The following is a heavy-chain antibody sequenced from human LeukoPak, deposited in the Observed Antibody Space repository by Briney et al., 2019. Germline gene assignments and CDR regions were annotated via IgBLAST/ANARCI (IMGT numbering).Heavy chain of an antibody. V-gene: IGHV3-74*01. D-gene: IGHD6-6*01. CDR1: GFIFSSYW. CDR2: INSDGSST. Sequence: PGGSLRLSCAASGFIFSSYWMHWVRQAPGKGLVWVSRINSDGSSTSYADSVKGRFTISRDNAKNTLYLQMNSLRAEDTAVYYCARVSIAARYFDYWGQGTLVTVSS. CDR3: ARVSIAARYFDY. J-gene: IGHJ4*02.